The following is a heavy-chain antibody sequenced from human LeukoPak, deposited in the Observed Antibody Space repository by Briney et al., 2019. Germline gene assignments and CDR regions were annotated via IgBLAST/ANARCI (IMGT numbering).Heavy chain of an antibody. CDR1: GYTFTSYG. V-gene: IGHV1-18*01. CDR2: ISAYNGNT. D-gene: IGHD5-18*01. CDR3: ASAGYSYGPKDY. Sequence: ASVKVSCKASGYTFTSYGISWVRQAPGQGLEWMGWISAYNGNTNYAQKLQGRVTMTTDTSTSTAYMELSSLRSEDTAVYYCASAGYSYGPKDYWGQGTLVTVSS. J-gene: IGHJ4*02.